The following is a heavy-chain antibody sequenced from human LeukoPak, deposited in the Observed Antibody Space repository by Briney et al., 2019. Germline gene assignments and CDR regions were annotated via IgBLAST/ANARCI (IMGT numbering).Heavy chain of an antibody. CDR2: INHSGST. J-gene: IGHJ5*02. CDR1: GGSFSGYY. CDR3: ARGPSRSGSYAYPTVS. Sequence: SETLSLTCAVYGGSFSGYYWSWIRQPPGKGLEWIGEINHSGSTNYNPSLKSRVTISVDTSKNQFSLKLSSVTAADTAVYYCARGPSRSGSYAYPTVSWGQGTLVTVSS. D-gene: IGHD1-26*01. V-gene: IGHV4-34*01.